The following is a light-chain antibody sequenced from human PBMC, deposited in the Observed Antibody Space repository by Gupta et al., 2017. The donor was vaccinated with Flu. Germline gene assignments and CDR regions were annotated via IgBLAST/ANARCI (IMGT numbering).Light chain of an antibody. CDR3: QQYNSYSLWT. J-gene: IGKJ1*01. CDR2: KAS. Sequence: DRVTITCRASQSISSWLAWYQQKPGKAPKLLIYKASSLESGVPSRFSGSGSGTEFTLTISSLQPDDFATYYCQQYNSYSLWTFGQGTKVEIK. V-gene: IGKV1-5*03. CDR1: QSISSW.